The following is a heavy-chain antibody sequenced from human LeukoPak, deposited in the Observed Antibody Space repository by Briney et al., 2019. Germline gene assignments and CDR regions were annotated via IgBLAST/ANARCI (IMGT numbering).Heavy chain of an antibody. J-gene: IGHJ6*03. V-gene: IGHV1-69*05. CDR1: GDIFNSYS. D-gene: IGHD1-26*01. Sequence: SVKVSCNASGDIFNSYSVSWVRQAPGQGLEWMGGIIPIFGSTNYAQKFQGRVTITTDQSTRTAYMELNSLSSDDTAVYYCARVGRSRGSLPNSYYYMDVWGKGTTVTVSS. CDR2: IIPIFGST. CDR3: ARVGRSRGSLPNSYYYMDV.